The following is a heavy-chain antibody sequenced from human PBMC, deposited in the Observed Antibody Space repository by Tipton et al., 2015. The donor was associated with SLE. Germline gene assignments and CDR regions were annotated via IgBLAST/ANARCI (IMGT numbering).Heavy chain of an antibody. D-gene: IGHD2-21*01. J-gene: IGHJ4*02. Sequence: TLSLTCAVYGGSFSGYYWSWIRQSPGKGLEWIGEFYHDGYTGYNPSLKSRVIISGDTSKNQFSLRVPSVTAADTAVYFCARGQGAYCGGDCKVTFDFWGQGTPVTVSS. CDR1: GGSFSGYY. V-gene: IGHV4-34*01. CDR3: ARGQGAYCGGDCKVTFDF. CDR2: FYHDGYT.